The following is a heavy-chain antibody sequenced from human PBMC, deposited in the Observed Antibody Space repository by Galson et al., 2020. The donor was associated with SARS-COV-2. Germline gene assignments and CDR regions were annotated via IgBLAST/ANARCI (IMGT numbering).Heavy chain of an antibody. CDR3: VRDSYERTLKIAARPGYCDH. D-gene: IGHD6-6*01. Sequence: ASVKVSCKASGYTFTSYYMHWVRRAPGQGLEWMGIINPSSGRTPSAQKFRGRVTMTTDTSANIVYMELSSLRSDDTAMYYCVRDSYERTLKIAARPGYCDHWGQGTLVTVSS. V-gene: IGHV1-46*01. CDR1: GYTFTSYY. CDR2: INPSSGRT. J-gene: IGHJ4*02.